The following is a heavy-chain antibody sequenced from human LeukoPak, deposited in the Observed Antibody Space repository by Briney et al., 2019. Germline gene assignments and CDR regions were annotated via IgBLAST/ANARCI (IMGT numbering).Heavy chain of an antibody. V-gene: IGHV1-46*01. CDR1: GYTFASYY. J-gene: IGHJ4*02. CDR3: ARDLFSVDTAMVTAY. D-gene: IGHD5-18*01. Sequence: GASVKVSCKASGYTFASYYMHWVRQAPGQGLEWMGIINPIGGSTSYAQKFQGRVTMTRDTSTSTAYMELSSLRSGDTAVYYCARDLFSVDTAMVTAYWGQGTLVTVSS. CDR2: INPIGGST.